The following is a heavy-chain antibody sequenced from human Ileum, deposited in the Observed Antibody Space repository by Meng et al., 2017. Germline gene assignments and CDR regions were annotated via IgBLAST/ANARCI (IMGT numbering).Heavy chain of an antibody. D-gene: IGHD6-13*01. V-gene: IGHV2-5*02. CDR3: AHKNIAVTGTWYFDY. Sequence: QITLKESGPTLVKPTQTLTLTCHFSGFSLSTSGVGVGWIRQPPGKALEWLALIYWDGDKRYSPSLKSRLTITKDTSKNQVVLRMTNMDPVDTDTYYCAHKNIAVTGTWYFDYWGQGTLVTVSS. J-gene: IGHJ4*02. CDR2: IYWDGDK. CDR1: GFSLSTSGVG.